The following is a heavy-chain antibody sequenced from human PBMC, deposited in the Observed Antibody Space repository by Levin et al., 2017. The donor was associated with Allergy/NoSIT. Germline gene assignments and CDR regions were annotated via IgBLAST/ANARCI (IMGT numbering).Heavy chain of an antibody. V-gene: IGHV3-21*01. J-gene: IGHJ4*02. CDR3: ARELDSDSSGYHKSLDY. Sequence: PSETLSLTCAASGFSFNIYKMNWVRQAPGKGLEWVSSISTGSSYIHYADSVRGRFTISRDNAKRALYLQMNSLRAEDTAVYYCARELDSDSSGYHKSLDYWGQGTLVTVSS. D-gene: IGHD3-22*01. CDR1: GFSFNIYK. CDR2: ISTGSSYI.